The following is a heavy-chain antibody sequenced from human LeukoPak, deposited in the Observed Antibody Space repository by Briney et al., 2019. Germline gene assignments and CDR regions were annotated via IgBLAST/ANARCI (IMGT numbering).Heavy chain of an antibody. CDR1: GGSISSSNW. J-gene: IGHJ4*02. CDR3: ARAIAAAGYFDY. V-gene: IGHV4-4*02. Sequence: SETLSLTCAVSGGSISSSNWWSWVRQPPGKGLEWIGEIYHSGSTNYNPSLKSRVTISVDKSKNQFSLKLSSVAAADTAVYYCARAIAAAGYFDYWGQGTLVTVSS. CDR2: IYHSGST. D-gene: IGHD6-13*01.